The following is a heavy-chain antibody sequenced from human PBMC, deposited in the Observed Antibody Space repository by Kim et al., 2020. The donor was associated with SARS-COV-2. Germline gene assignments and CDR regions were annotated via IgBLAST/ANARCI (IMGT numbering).Heavy chain of an antibody. J-gene: IGHJ6*02. Sequence: ASVKVSCKASGYTFTRYAMHSVRQALGQRLAWMGWINAGNGNTKYSQKFQGRVTITRETSASTAYMELSSLRSEDTAVYYCARGLAAMWSAPEYGMDVWGPGTTVTVAS. CDR3: ARGLAAMWSAPEYGMDV. CDR1: GYTFTRYA. D-gene: IGHD2-2*01. V-gene: IGHV1-3*01. CDR2: INAGNGNT.